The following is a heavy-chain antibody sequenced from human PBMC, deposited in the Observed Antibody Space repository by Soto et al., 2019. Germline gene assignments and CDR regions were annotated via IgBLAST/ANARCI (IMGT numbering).Heavy chain of an antibody. J-gene: IGHJ6*01. D-gene: IGHD3-16*01. CDR3: ASYHLIYTYYGMDV. Sequence: QVQLVQSGAEVKKPGASVKVSCKASSYTFTSYGISWVRQAPGQGLEWMGWISAYNGNTNYAQKLQGRVTMTTDTPPSPAYMERRRLKSDDTAVYWCASYHLIYTYYGMDVWGQGTTVSVSS. V-gene: IGHV1-18*01. CDR1: SYTFTSYG. CDR2: ISAYNGNT.